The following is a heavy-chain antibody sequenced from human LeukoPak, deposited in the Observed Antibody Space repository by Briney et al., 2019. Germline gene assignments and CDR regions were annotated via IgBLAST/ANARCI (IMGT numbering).Heavy chain of an antibody. V-gene: IGHV3-48*03. CDR2: ISSSGSTI. D-gene: IGHD3-10*01. J-gene: IGHJ6*03. CDR1: GFTFSSYE. Sequence: PGGSLRLSCAASGFTFSSYEMNWVRQAPGKGLEWVSYISSSGSTIYYADSVKGRFTISRDNAKNSLYLQMNSLRAEDTALYHCARVNYYGSGSPDAPGAYYYYMDVWGKGTTVTISS. CDR3: ARVNYYGSGSPDAPGAYYYYMDV.